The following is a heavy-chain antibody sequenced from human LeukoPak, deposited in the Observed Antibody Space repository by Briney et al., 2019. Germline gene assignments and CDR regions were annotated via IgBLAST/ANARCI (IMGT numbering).Heavy chain of an antibody. CDR2: IYYSGST. CDR1: GGSVSSGSYY. V-gene: IGHV4-61*01. J-gene: IGHJ4*02. D-gene: IGHD4-23*01. Sequence: SETLSLTCTVSGGSVSSGSYYWSWIRQPPGKGLEWIGYIYYSGSTNYNPSLKSRVTISVDTSKNQFSLKLSSVTAAVTAVYYCAREGGGPFGYWGQGTLVTVSS. CDR3: AREGGGPFGY.